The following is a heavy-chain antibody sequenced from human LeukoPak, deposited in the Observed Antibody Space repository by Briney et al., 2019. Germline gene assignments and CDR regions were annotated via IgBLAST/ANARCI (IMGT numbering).Heavy chain of an antibody. CDR2: ISWNSGSI. D-gene: IGHD3-10*01. Sequence: PGGSLRLSCAASGFTFDDYAMHWVPQAPGKGLEWVSGISWNSGSIGYADSVKGRFTISRDNAKNSLYLQMNSLRAEDTALYYCAKDLNYYGSGSYAFDIWGQGTMVTVSS. CDR3: AKDLNYYGSGSYAFDI. CDR1: GFTFDDYA. V-gene: IGHV3-9*01. J-gene: IGHJ3*02.